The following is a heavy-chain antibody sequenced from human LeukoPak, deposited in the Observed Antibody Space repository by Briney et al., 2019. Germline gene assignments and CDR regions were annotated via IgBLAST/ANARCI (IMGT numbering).Heavy chain of an antibody. V-gene: IGHV3-48*03. CDR2: ISSSGSTI. J-gene: IGHJ4*02. CDR3: ARDLGDITMVRGDADY. D-gene: IGHD3-10*01. CDR1: GFTFSSYE. Sequence: GWSLRLSCAASGFTFSSYEMDWVRQAPGKGLEWVSYISSSGSTIYYADSVKGRFTISRDNAKNSLYLQMNSLRAEDTAVYYCARDLGDITMVRGDADYWGQGTLVTVSS.